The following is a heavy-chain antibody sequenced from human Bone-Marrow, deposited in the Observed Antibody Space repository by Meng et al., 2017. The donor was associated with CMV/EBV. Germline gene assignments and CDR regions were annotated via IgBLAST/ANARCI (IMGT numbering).Heavy chain of an antibody. J-gene: IGHJ6*02. V-gene: IGHV3-48*04. Sequence: GGSLRLSCAASGFTFSSYGMHWVRQAPGKGLEWVSYISSSGSTIYYADSVKGRFTISRDNAKNSLYLQMNSLRAEDTAVYYCARNTYCSSTSCYWGPYYYYGMDVWGQGTTVTVSS. CDR3: ARNTYCSSTSCYWGPYYYYGMDV. CDR1: GFTFSSYG. D-gene: IGHD2-2*01. CDR2: ISSSGSTI.